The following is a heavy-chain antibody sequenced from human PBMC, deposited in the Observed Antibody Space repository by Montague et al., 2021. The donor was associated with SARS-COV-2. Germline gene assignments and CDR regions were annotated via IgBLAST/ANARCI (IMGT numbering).Heavy chain of an antibody. CDR2: IYYSGST. CDR1: GGSISSSSYY. V-gene: IGHV4-31*03. D-gene: IGHD3-22*01. CDR3: ARAHITMIVVVDAFDI. Sequence: TLSLTCTVSGGSISSSSYYWGWIRQPPGKGLEWIGYIYYSGSTYYNPSLKSRVTISVDTSKNQFSLKLSSVTAADTAAYYCARAHITMIVVVDAFDIWGQGTMVTVSS. J-gene: IGHJ3*02.